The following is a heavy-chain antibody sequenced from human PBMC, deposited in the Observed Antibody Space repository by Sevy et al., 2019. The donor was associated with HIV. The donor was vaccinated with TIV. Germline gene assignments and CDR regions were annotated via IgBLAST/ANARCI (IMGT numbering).Heavy chain of an antibody. CDR2: ISVDNANT. D-gene: IGHD6-19*01. J-gene: IGHJ3*01. Sequence: ASVKVSCKASGYTFVNYAMSWVRQAPGQGLEWMGWISVDNANTNHAQKFQGRVTLTTDTSTRKANMKLRSLGSDDTAVYYCARVAVADHDALDVWGQGTLVTVSS. CDR1: GYTFVNYA. CDR3: ARVAVADHDALDV. V-gene: IGHV1-18*01.